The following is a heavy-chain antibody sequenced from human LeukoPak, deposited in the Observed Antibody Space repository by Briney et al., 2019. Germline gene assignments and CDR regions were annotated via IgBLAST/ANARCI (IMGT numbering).Heavy chain of an antibody. V-gene: IGHV4-4*07. CDR1: GGSISSYY. CDR3: AREGDIVLMVYATTDAFDI. CDR2: IYTSGST. J-gene: IGHJ3*02. D-gene: IGHD2-8*01. Sequence: KPSETLSLTCTVSGGSISSYYWSWIRQPAGKGLEWIGRIYTSGSTNYNPSLKSLVTISLDTSKNQFSMKLSSVTAADTAVYYCAREGDIVLMVYATTDAFDIWGQGTMVTVSS.